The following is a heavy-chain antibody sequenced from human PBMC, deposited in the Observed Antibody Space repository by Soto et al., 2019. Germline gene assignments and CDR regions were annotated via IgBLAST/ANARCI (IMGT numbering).Heavy chain of an antibody. CDR2: IRSKAKDYAT. CDR1: GLSFSDSA. D-gene: IGHD2-15*01. J-gene: IGHJ4*02. V-gene: IGHV3-73*01. Sequence: EVHLVQSGGGLVQPGGSLKLSCAASGLSFSDSAIHWVRQASGKGLEWVGRIRSKAKDYATTCAASLRGRGTVSRDDSKNAAYLEMSGQKVEHTAVYYCMILTDIVVAITSDWGQGSEVIVSA. CDR3: MILTDIVVAITSD.